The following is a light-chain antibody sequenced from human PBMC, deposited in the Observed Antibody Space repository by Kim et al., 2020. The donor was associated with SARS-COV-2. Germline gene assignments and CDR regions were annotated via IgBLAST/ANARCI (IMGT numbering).Light chain of an antibody. CDR3: QQYGSSPRT. CDR2: GAS. Sequence: YPGERATLSCRASQSVSSNYLAWYQQKPGQAPWLLIYGASSRATGIPDRFSGSGSGTDFTLTISRLEPEDFAVYYCQQYGSSPRTFGQGTKVDIK. J-gene: IGKJ1*01. V-gene: IGKV3-20*01. CDR1: QSVSSNY.